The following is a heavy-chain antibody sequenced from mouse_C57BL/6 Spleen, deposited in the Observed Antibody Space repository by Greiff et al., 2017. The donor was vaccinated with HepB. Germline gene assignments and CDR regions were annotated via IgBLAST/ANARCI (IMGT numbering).Heavy chain of an antibody. Sequence: EVQLQQSGAELVRPGASVKLSCTASGFNIKDYYMHWVKQRPEQGLEWIGRIDPEDGDTEYAPKFQGKATMTADTSSNTAYLQLSSLTSEATAVYYCTRDYYYGSRYFDYWGLGTTLTVSS. CDR3: TRDYYYGSRYFDY. CDR2: IDPEDGDT. D-gene: IGHD1-1*01. J-gene: IGHJ2*01. V-gene: IGHV14-1*01. CDR1: GFNIKDYY.